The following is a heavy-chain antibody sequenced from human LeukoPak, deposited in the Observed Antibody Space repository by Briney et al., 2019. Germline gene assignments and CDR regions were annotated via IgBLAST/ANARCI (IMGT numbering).Heavy chain of an antibody. Sequence: GGSLRLSCAASGFTFSTYSMNWVRQAPGKGLEWVACISSTSSYIYYPDSVKGRFTISRDSAKSSLFLQMNSLRAEDTAVYYCVREADTAMGSEVFDYWGQGTLVTVSS. CDR2: ISSTSSYI. V-gene: IGHV3-21*01. CDR3: VREADTAMGSEVFDY. J-gene: IGHJ4*02. CDR1: GFTFSTYS. D-gene: IGHD5-18*01.